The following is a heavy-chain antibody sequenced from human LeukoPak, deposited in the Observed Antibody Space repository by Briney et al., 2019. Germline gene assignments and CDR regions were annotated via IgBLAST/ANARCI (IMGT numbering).Heavy chain of an antibody. D-gene: IGHD1-14*01. V-gene: IGHV3-21*01. CDR2: IRSSGSYI. J-gene: IGHJ6*03. Sequence: GGSLRLSCAASAFTFSSYSMNWVRQAPGKGLEWVSSIRSSGSYIYYADAVKGRFTTSRHNPTNSLYLQMHTLRAEDPAVYYCASVGPRVNPAYYYYYMDVWGKATTLTVSS. CDR1: AFTFSSYS. CDR3: ASVGPRVNPAYYYYYMDV.